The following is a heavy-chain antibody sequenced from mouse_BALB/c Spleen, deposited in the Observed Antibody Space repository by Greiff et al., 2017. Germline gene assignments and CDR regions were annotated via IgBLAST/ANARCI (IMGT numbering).Heavy chain of an antibody. CDR1: GYSITSDYA. D-gene: IGHD1-2*01. CDR2: ISYSGST. CDR3: ARLIHYYGYVAY. J-gene: IGHJ3*01. Sequence: EVQLQESGPGLVKPSQSLSLTCTVTGYSITSDYAWNWIRQFPGNKLEWMGYISYSGSTSYNPSLKSRISITRDTSKNQFFLQLNSVTTEDTATYYCARLIHYYGYVAYWGQGTLVTVSA. V-gene: IGHV3-2*02.